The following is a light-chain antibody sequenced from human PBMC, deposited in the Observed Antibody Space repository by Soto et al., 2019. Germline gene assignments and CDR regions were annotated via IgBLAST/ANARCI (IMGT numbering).Light chain of an antibody. CDR3: QSYDSSLSGSV. V-gene: IGLV1-40*01. Sequence: QSVLTQPPSVSGAPGQRVTISCTGSSSNIGAGYDVHWYQQLPGTAPKLLIHGNRNRPSGVPDRFSGYKSGTSASLAITGLQAEDEADYYCQSYDSSLSGSVFGGGTKLTVL. CDR1: SSNIGAGYD. J-gene: IGLJ2*01. CDR2: GNR.